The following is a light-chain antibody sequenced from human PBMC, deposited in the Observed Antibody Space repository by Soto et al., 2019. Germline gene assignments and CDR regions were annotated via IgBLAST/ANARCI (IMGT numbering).Light chain of an antibody. CDR1: QSLLNSNGYNC. CDR3: MQSLQTPLT. CDR2: LGS. Sequence: DIVMTQSPLSLPVTPGEPASISCRSSQSLLNSNGYNCWEWYLQKPGQSPQLLIYLGSNRASGVPDRFSGSGSGTDFTLKISRVEAEDVGVYFCMQSLQTPLTFGQGTKVDIK. V-gene: IGKV2-28*01. J-gene: IGKJ1*01.